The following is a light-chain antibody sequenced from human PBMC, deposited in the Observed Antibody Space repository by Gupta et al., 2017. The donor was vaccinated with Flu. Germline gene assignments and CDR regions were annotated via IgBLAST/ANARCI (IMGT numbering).Light chain of an antibody. CDR2: DTN. Sequence: SNSNIGNNYVSWYQHFPGIVPKLLIYDTNKRPSGIPDRVSASKSGTSATLVIAGLQTADEADYNCGSWDNDLTVFVFGTGTMVTV. J-gene: IGLJ1*01. CDR3: GSWDNDLTVFV. CDR1: NSNIGNNY. V-gene: IGLV1-51*01.